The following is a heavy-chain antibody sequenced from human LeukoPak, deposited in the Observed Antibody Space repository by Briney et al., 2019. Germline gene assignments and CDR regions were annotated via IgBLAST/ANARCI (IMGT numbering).Heavy chain of an antibody. CDR1: GFTFGDYA. J-gene: IGHJ4*02. D-gene: IGHD3-22*01. V-gene: IGHV3-49*03. CDR2: IRSDAYGGTT. CDR3: ARAPCCYYDGSGYFTNFDY. Sequence: GGSLRLSCRASGFTFGDYALTWFRQAPGKGLEWVGFIRSDAYGGTTEYAASVKGRFTISRDDSKSIAYLQMNSLKTEDTAVYYCARAPCCYYDGSGYFTNFDYWGQGTLVTVSS.